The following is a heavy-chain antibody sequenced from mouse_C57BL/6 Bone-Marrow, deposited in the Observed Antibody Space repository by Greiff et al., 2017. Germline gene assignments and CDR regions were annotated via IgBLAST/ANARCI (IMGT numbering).Heavy chain of an antibody. CDR3: ARWGGYYRGYAMDY. CDR1: GYTFTSYG. D-gene: IGHD2-12*01. Sequence: VQLQQSGAELARPGASVKLSCKASGYTFTSYGLSWVKQRTGQGLEWIGEIYPRSGNTYYNEKFKGKATLTADKSSSTAYMELRSLTSEDSAVYFCARWGGYYRGYAMDYWGQGTSVTVSS. J-gene: IGHJ4*01. V-gene: IGHV1-81*01. CDR2: IYPRSGNT.